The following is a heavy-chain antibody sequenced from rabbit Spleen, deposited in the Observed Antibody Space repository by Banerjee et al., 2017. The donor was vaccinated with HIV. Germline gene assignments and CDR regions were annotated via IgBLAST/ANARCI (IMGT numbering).Heavy chain of an antibody. V-gene: IGHV1S45*01. CDR3: ARDTSSSFSTYGMDL. D-gene: IGHD1-1*01. CDR1: EFTIGSSYY. J-gene: IGHJ6*01. CDR2: IYGGGSGTT. Sequence: QEQLVESGGGLVQPEGSLTLTCTASEFTIGSSYYICWVRQAPGKGLEWIACIYGGGSGTTFHANWAKGRFTISKTSSSTVTLQMTSLTAADTATYFCARDTSSSFSTYGMDLWGQGTLVTVS.